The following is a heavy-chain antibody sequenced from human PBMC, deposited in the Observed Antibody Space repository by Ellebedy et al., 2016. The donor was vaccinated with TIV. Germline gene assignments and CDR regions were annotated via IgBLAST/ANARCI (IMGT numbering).Heavy chain of an antibody. CDR2: ILFDGSKN. V-gene: IGHV3-30*02. J-gene: IGHJ4*02. CDR3: AKDDGYSNSGVDY. Sequence: GESLKISCAASGFTFSRYGMHWVRQAPGKGLEWVAFILFDGSKNYYADSVKGRFTISRDNSKNTLYLQMNSLRAEDTAVYYCAKDDGYSNSGVDYWGRGALVTVSS. CDR1: GFTFSRYG. D-gene: IGHD6-13*01.